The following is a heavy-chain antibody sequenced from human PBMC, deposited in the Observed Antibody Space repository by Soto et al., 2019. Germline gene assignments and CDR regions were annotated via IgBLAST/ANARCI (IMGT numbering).Heavy chain of an antibody. D-gene: IGHD3-22*01. V-gene: IGHV4-38-2*01. CDR2: IYHGGST. CDR3: ARHRIEVVWRGFDY. Sequence: LSLTCAVSGYSISSGYYWGWLRQPPGKGLEWIGSIYHGGSTYYNPSLNSRVTLSIDMTNNHVSLILNSVTAADTAVYYCARHRIEVVWRGFDYWGQGSPVTVSS. CDR1: GYSISSGYY. J-gene: IGHJ4*02.